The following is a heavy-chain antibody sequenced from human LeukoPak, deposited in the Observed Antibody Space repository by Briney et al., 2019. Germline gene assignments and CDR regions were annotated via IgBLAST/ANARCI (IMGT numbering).Heavy chain of an antibody. CDR2: IYYAGST. D-gene: IGHD6-13*01. Sequence: SETLSLTSTVSGDSISSASYYWGWIRQPPGKGLEWIGSIYYAGSTYYNPSLKSRVTISVDASKTQFSLKLSSVTAADTAVYYCARQLSRSSWYYFDHWGQGTLVTVSS. V-gene: IGHV4-39*01. J-gene: IGHJ4*02. CDR1: GDSISSASYY. CDR3: ARQLSRSSWYYFDH.